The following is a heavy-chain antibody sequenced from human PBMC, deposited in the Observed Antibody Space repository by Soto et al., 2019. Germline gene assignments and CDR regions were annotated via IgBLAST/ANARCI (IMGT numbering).Heavy chain of an antibody. CDR3: ARDSVVVTAIDY. Sequence: SETLSLTCAVYGGSFSGYYWSWIRQPPGKGLEWIGEINHSGSTNYNPSLKGRVTISVDTSKNQFSLKLSSVTAADTAVYYCARDSVVVTAIDYWGQGTLVTVSS. CDR1: GGSFSGYY. J-gene: IGHJ4*02. V-gene: IGHV4-34*01. D-gene: IGHD2-21*02. CDR2: INHSGST.